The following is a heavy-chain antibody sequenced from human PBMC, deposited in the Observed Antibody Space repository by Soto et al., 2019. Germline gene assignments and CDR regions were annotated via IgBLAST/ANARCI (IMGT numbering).Heavy chain of an antibody. Sequence: SETQSLTCTVSGGSISSYYWSWIRQPPGKGLEWIGYIYYSGSTNYNPSLKSRVTISVDTSKNQFSLKLSSVTAADTAVYYCVRVSRSRYDSSGYLRVTYFDYWGQGTLVTVSS. D-gene: IGHD3-22*01. CDR2: IYYSGST. CDR1: GGSISSYY. CDR3: VRVSRSRYDSSGYLRVTYFDY. V-gene: IGHV4-59*01. J-gene: IGHJ4*02.